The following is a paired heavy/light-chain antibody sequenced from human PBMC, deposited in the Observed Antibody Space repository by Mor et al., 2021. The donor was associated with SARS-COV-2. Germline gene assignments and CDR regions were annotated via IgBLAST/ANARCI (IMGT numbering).Heavy chain of an antibody. CDR3: ARYYGSGNYEAYIDY. CDR2: IDTSASRT. D-gene: IGHD3-10*01. Sequence: DVQLLESGGGLVQPGGSLRLSCGASGFTFSTYAMSWVRQAPGKGLEWVSTIDTSASRTFYADSVKGRFTISRDNSKNTLYLQMNSLRVEDTAVYYCARYYGSGNYEAYIDYWGQGTLVTVSS. V-gene: IGHV3-23*05. J-gene: IGHJ4*02. CDR1: GFTFSTYA.
Light chain of an antibody. Sequence: DIQMTQSPSTLSASVGDRVTITCRASQTISSWLAWYQQKPGKAPKLVIYKASSLESGVPSRFSGSGSGTEFSLTISSLQPDDFATYYCQQYNLYPLTVGGGTTVEIK. CDR3: QQYNLYPLT. CDR1: QTISSW. CDR2: KAS. J-gene: IGKJ4*01. V-gene: IGKV1-5*03.